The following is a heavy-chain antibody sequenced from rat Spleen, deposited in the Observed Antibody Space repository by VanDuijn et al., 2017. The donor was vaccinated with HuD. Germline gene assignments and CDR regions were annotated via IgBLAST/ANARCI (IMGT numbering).Heavy chain of an antibody. V-gene: IGHV2-45*01. CDR1: GFSLTSYG. CDR3: AREVLTGRGYYLDY. CDR2: MWSGGNT. D-gene: IGHD5-1*01. J-gene: IGHJ2*01. Sequence: QVQLKESGPGLVQPSQTLSLTCTVPGFSLTSYGVSWVRQPPGKGLEWMGVMWSGGNTDYHSSLKSRLSISRDTSKNQVFLKMNSLQSEDTTTYYCAREVLTGRGYYLDYWGQGVMVTVSS.